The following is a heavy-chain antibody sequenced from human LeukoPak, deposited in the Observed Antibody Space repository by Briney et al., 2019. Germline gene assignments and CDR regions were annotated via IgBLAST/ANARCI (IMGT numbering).Heavy chain of an antibody. J-gene: IGHJ3*02. D-gene: IGHD3-10*01. CDR3: AKVQYGSGRDRDAFDI. CDR2: ISWDGGST. Sequence: GGSLRLSCAASGFTFDDYTMHWVRQAPGKGLEWVSLISWDGGSTYYADSVKGRFTISRDNSKNSLYLQMNSLRTEDTALYYCAKVQYGSGRDRDAFDIWGQGTMVTVSS. V-gene: IGHV3-43*01. CDR1: GFTFDDYT.